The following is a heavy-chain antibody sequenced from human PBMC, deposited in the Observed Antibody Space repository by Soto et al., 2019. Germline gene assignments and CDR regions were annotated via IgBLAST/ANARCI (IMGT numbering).Heavy chain of an antibody. CDR3: AKDRHPDGVWDFDW. CDR1: GFSFHEYT. J-gene: IGHJ4*02. V-gene: IGHV3-23*01. CDR2: IYGAASGI. D-gene: IGHD3-16*01. Sequence: EVHLLESGGDLVRPGGSLRLSCAASGFSFHEYTMNWVRQAPGKGLEWVSGIYGAASGIYYADSVKGRFTISRDNARNTVYLQMNNLRAGDTAAYYCAKDRHPDGVWDFDWWGQGALVTVSS.